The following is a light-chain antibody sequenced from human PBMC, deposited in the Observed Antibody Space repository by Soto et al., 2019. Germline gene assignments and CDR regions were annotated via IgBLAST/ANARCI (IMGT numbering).Light chain of an antibody. V-gene: IGLV2-14*02. Sequence: QSVLTQPASVSGSPGQSITISCTGTSSDVGSYNLVSWYQQHPGKAPKLMIYEGSKRPSGVSNRFSGSKSGNTASLTISGLQAEDEADYYCSSYTSSSTFSFGTGTKLTVL. J-gene: IGLJ1*01. CDR2: EGS. CDR3: SSYTSSSTFS. CDR1: SSDVGSYNL.